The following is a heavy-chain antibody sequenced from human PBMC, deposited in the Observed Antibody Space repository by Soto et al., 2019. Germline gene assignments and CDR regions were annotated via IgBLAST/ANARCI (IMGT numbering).Heavy chain of an antibody. V-gene: IGHV3-9*01. CDR2: ISWNSGSI. Sequence: GGSLRLSCAASGFTFDDYAMHWVRQAPGKGLEWVSGISWNSGSIGYADSVKGRFTISRDNAKNSLYLQMNSLRAEDTALYYCAKGRLWFGELDHYGMDVWGQGTTVTVSS. CDR1: GFTFDDYA. J-gene: IGHJ6*02. CDR3: AKGRLWFGELDHYGMDV. D-gene: IGHD3-10*01.